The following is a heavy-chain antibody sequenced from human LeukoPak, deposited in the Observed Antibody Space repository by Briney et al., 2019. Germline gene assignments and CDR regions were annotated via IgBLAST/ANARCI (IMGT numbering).Heavy chain of an antibody. J-gene: IGHJ4*02. V-gene: IGHV4-59*08. CDR3: ARHPFSAPFDY. CDR2: VYQTGDT. Sequence: SETLSLTCTVSGGSMNNYYWSWFRRAPGKGLEWIAYVYQTGDTRYNPSLKSRVSISLDTSKNQFSLKVSSVTATDTAVYYCARHPFSAPFDYWGQGILVTVSS. D-gene: IGHD6-19*01. CDR1: GGSMNNYY.